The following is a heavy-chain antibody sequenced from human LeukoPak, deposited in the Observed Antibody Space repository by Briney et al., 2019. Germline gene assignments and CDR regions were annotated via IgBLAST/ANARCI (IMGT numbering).Heavy chain of an antibody. CDR1: GGSISIYY. CDR2: IYTSGST. V-gene: IGHV4-4*07. D-gene: IGHD3-10*01. CDR3: ARGYYCGSGRYFDY. Sequence: PSESLSLTRTVSGGSISIYYSSWIRQPAGKGLEWIGRIYTSGSTNYNPSLQSRVTMSVDTSKNQFPLKLSSVTAADTAVYYCARGYYCGSGRYFDYWGQGTLVTVSS. J-gene: IGHJ4*02.